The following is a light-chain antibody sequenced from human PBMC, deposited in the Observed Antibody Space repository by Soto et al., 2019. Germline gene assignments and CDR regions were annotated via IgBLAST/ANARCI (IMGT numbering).Light chain of an antibody. J-gene: IGLJ1*01. Sequence: SVLTQPASVSGSPVQSITLSCPGTNSDVGDYRSVSWYQQHPGKAPKLVIYDVSNRPSGVSYRFSGSKSGNTASLTISGLQAEDEADYYCSSYTSTRTQVFGTGTKVTVL. CDR3: SSYTSTRTQV. CDR1: NSDVGDYRS. CDR2: DVS. V-gene: IGLV2-14*03.